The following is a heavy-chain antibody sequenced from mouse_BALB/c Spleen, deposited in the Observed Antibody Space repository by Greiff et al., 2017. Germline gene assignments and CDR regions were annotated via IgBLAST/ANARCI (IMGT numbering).Heavy chain of an antibody. V-gene: IGHV1S29*02. Sequence: EVQLQQSGPELVKPGASVKISCKASGYTFTDYNMHWVKQSHGKSLEWIGYIYPYNGGTGYNQKFKSKATLTVDNSSSTAYMELRSLTSEDSAVYYCARRLGRAYAMDYWGQGTSVTVSS. CDR1: GYTFTDYN. J-gene: IGHJ4*01. CDR3: ARRLGRAYAMDY. D-gene: IGHD4-1*01. CDR2: IYPYNGGT.